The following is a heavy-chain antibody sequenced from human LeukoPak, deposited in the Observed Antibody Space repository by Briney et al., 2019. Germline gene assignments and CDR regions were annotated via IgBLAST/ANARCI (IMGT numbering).Heavy chain of an antibody. CDR2: IWYDGSNK. J-gene: IGHJ4*02. V-gene: IGHV3-33*01. Sequence: PGGSLRLSCAASGLTFRNYGMQWVRQAPGKGLEWVATIWYDGSNKYYADSVKGRFTISRDNAKNSLYLQMNSLRAEDTAVYFCARGGSYSLAIGQWGQGTLVTVSS. CDR3: ARGGSYSLAIGQ. CDR1: GLTFRNYG. D-gene: IGHD1-26*01.